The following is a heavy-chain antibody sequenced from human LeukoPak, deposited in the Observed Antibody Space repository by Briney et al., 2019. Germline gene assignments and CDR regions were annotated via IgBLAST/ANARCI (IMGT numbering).Heavy chain of an antibody. Sequence: GGSLRLSCAASGFTFSSYETNWVRQAPGKGLEWVSYISGSATNKHYADSVKGRFTISRDNAKNSLYLQMNSLRAEDTAIYYCARGSLVHYYGSGSYRTRAGFDYWGQGTLVTVSA. CDR3: ARGSLVHYYGSGSYRTRAGFDY. V-gene: IGHV3-48*03. CDR2: ISGSATNK. D-gene: IGHD3-10*01. CDR1: GFTFSSYE. J-gene: IGHJ4*02.